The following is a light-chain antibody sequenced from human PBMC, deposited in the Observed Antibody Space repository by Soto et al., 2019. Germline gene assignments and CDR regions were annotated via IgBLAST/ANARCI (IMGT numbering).Light chain of an antibody. Sequence: EIVMTQSPVTLSVSPGERATLSCRASQSVSSDLAWYQQKPGQGPRLLIYGASPRATGVPARFSASGSGTEFTLTISSLQSEDFAVYYCQQYNDWPPYTFGQGTKLEIK. V-gene: IGKV3-15*01. CDR3: QQYNDWPPYT. J-gene: IGKJ2*01. CDR2: GAS. CDR1: QSVSSD.